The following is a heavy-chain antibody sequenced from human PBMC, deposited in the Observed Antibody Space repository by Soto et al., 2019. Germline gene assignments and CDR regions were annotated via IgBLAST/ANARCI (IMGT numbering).Heavy chain of an antibody. CDR1: GFYVSNYY. CDR2: IYRGGEI. D-gene: IGHD5-18*01. V-gene: IGHV3-66*01. Sequence: EVQVVESGGGLIQPGGSLRLSCAASGFYVSNYYMSWFRQAPGKGLEWVSVIYRGGEIYYADSVQGRFTTSSHISRISMELQMNSLSVDETAGYYCARDRRDGDTLWGQGVVVTVSS. J-gene: IGHJ4*02. CDR3: ARDRRDGDTL.